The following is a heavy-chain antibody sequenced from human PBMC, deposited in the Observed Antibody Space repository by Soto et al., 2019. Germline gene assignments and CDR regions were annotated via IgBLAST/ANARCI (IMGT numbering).Heavy chain of an antibody. CDR3: ATIPATTILTDY. Sequence: PSETLSLTCIVSGGSISRSSYYWGWIRQPPGKGPEWIGSIYYSGSTYYNPSLKSRVTISVDTSKNQFSLRLSSVTAADTAVYYCATIPATTILTDYWGQGTLVTVSS. CDR2: IYYSGST. D-gene: IGHD2-2*02. CDR1: GGSISRSSYY. V-gene: IGHV4-39*01. J-gene: IGHJ4*02.